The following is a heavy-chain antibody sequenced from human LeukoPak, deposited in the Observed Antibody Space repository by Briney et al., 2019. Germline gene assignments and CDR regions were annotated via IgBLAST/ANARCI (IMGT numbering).Heavy chain of an antibody. V-gene: IGHV1-69*13. CDR3: ARIYEEDYGSGSYYLAFDY. Sequence: SVKVSCKASGGTFSSYAISWVRQAPGQGLEWMGGIIPIFGTANYAQKIQGRVTSTADESTSTAYMELSSLRSEDTAVYYCARIYEEDYGSGSYYLAFDYWGQGTLVTVSS. CDR2: IIPIFGTA. D-gene: IGHD3-10*01. CDR1: GGTFSSYA. J-gene: IGHJ4*02.